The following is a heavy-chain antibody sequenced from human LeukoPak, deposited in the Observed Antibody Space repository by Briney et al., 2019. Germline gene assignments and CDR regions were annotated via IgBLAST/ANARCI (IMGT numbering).Heavy chain of an antibody. J-gene: IGHJ4*02. D-gene: IGHD1-1*01. CDR3: ARNVAFDY. Sequence: GGTLRLSCAASGFSFSTYSMNWVRQAPGKGLEWISYISSSSSTIYYADSVKGRFTISRDNAKNSLYLQMNSLRDEDTAVYYCARNVAFDYWGQGTLVSVSS. CDR1: GFSFSTYS. CDR2: ISSSSSTI. V-gene: IGHV3-48*02.